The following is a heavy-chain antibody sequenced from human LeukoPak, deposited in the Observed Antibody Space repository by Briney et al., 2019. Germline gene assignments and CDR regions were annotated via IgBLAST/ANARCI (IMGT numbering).Heavy chain of an antibody. V-gene: IGHV4-34*01. CDR3: TRMTTGHDY. D-gene: IGHD4-17*01. Sequence: SETLSLTCAVSGVSFNDYYWSWVRQTPGKGLEWIGEINHSGYTNDSPSLKSRVTLSIDTSRKQFSLNLRSVTVADSGIYYCTRMTTGHDYWGQGTLVTVSS. J-gene: IGHJ4*02. CDR1: GVSFNDYY. CDR2: INHSGYT.